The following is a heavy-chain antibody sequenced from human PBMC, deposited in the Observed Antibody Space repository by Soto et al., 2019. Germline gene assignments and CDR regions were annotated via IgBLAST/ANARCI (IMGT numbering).Heavy chain of an antibody. Sequence: PGGSLRVSCAASGFTFSSYAMHWVRQAPGKGLEWVAVISYDGSNKYYADSVKGRFTISRDNSKNTLYLQMNSLRAEDTAVYYCARELRAGDAAFDIWGQGTMVTVSS. V-gene: IGHV3-30-3*01. D-gene: IGHD7-27*01. J-gene: IGHJ3*02. CDR1: GFTFSSYA. CDR3: ARELRAGDAAFDI. CDR2: ISYDGSNK.